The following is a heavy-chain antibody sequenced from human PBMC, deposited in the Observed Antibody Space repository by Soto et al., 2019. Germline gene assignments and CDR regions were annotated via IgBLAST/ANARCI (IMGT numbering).Heavy chain of an antibody. D-gene: IGHD2-2*01. CDR1: GGTFSSYD. Sequence: QVQLVQSGAEVQKPGSSVKVSCKASGGTFSSYDISWVRQATGQGREWMGGVIPIFGTANCAQEFQGKVTITADESTSTAYMELSSLRSEDTAVYYCAVRRDIVLVPSEVWGQGTLVTVSS. V-gene: IGHV1-69*12. CDR2: VIPIFGTA. J-gene: IGHJ4*02. CDR3: AVRRDIVLVPSEV.